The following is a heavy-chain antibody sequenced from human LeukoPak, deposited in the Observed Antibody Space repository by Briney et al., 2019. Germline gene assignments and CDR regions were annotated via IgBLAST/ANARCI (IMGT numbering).Heavy chain of an antibody. CDR3: ASPQGYCSGGSCYHFDY. CDR1: GFTFSSYS. V-gene: IGHV3-21*01. D-gene: IGHD2-15*01. Sequence: GGSLRLSCAASGFTFSSYSMNWVRQAPGKGLEWVSSISSSSSYIYYADSVKGRFTISRDNAKNSLYLQMNSLRAEDTAVYYCASPQGYCSGGSCYHFDYWGQGTLVTVSS. CDR2: ISSSSSYI. J-gene: IGHJ4*02.